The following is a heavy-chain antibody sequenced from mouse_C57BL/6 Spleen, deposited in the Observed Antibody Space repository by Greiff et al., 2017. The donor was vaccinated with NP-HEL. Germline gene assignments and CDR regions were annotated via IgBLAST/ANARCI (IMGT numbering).Heavy chain of an antibody. J-gene: IGHJ3*01. CDR3: ARGGTAQATLFAY. D-gene: IGHD3-2*02. V-gene: IGHV1-61*01. CDR1: GYTFTSYW. CDR2: IYPSDSET. Sequence: QVQLQQPGAELVRPGSSVKLSCKASGYTFTSYWMDWVKQRPGQGLEWIGNIYPSDSETHYNQKFKDKATLTVDKSSSTAYMQLSSLTSEDSAVYYCARGGTAQATLFAYWGQGTLVTVSA.